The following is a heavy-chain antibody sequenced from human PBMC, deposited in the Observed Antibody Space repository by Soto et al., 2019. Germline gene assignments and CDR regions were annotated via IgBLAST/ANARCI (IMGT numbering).Heavy chain of an antibody. V-gene: IGHV4-34*01. CDR1: RGSFSGYY. D-gene: IGHD3-10*01. CDR2: INHSGST. CDR3: ARERAVLLWFEEKNWFDP. J-gene: IGHJ5*02. Sequence: QVQLHQWGAGLLKPSETLSLTCAVYRGSFSGYYWSWIRQPPGKGLEWIGEINHSGSTNYNPSLKSRVTTSVDTAKSQFSLKLSSVTAADTAVYYCARERAVLLWFEEKNWFDPWGQGTLVTVSS.